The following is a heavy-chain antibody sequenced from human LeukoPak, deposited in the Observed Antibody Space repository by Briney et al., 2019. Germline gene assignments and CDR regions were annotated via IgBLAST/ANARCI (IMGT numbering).Heavy chain of an antibody. CDR2: INPSGGGT. J-gene: IGHJ6*02. Sequence: ASVKVSCKASGYTFTGYYIHWVRQAPGQGLEWMGWINPSGGGTNSAQKFQGRVTMTRDTSISTAYMEVNRLRSDDTAVYYCARAQGITIFPAYGMDVWGQGTTVTVSS. CDR3: ARAQGITIFPAYGMDV. V-gene: IGHV1-2*02. CDR1: GYTFTGYY. D-gene: IGHD3-9*01.